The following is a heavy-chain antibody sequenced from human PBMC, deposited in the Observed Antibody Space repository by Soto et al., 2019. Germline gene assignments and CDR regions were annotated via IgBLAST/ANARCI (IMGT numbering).Heavy chain of an antibody. J-gene: IGHJ4*02. V-gene: IGHV1-8*01. D-gene: IGHD6-13*01. Sequence: QVQLVQSGAEVKKPGASVKVSCKASGYTFTSYDINWVRQATGQGLEWMGWMNPNSGNTGYAQQFQGRGTIARNTSISTANMELSRLRSEDRAVYYCARAGQQEDVDWWGKGSLVTVSS. CDR1: GYTFTSYD. CDR2: MNPNSGNT. CDR3: ARAGQQEDVDW.